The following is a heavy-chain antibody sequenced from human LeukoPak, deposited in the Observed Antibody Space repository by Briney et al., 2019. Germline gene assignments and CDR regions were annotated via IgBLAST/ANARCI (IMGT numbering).Heavy chain of an antibody. CDR1: GYTFTGYY. D-gene: IGHD2-15*01. CDR3: ARGLWDIVVPTLNNWFDP. V-gene: IGHV1-2*02. J-gene: IGHJ5*02. Sequence: GASVKVSCKASGYTFTGYYMHWVRQAPGQGLEWMGWINPNSGGTNYAQKFQGRVTMTRDTSISTAYMELSRLRSDDTAVYYCARGLWDIVVPTLNNWFDPWGQGTLVTVSS. CDR2: INPNSGGT.